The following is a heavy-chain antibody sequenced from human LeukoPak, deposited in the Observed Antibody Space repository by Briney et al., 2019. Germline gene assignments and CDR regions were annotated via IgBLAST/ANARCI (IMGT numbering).Heavy chain of an antibody. D-gene: IGHD1-1*01. Sequence: ASVKVSCKAFGYTITGYYIHWVRQAPGQGLEWMGWINPNNGGTNSAQKFQGRVTMTRDTSVGTAYMELNRLTYDDTAVYYCGRDRHWNQGNFDYWGQGTLVTVSS. CDR2: INPNNGGT. V-gene: IGHV1-2*02. CDR1: GYTITGYY. J-gene: IGHJ4*02. CDR3: GRDRHWNQGNFDY.